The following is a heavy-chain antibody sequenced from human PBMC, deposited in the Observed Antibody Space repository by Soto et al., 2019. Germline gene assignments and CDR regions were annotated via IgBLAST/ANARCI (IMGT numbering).Heavy chain of an antibody. CDR3: ARGLSVTLFDN. CDR2: IYYSGST. CDR1: GFTFSNYW. J-gene: IGHJ4*02. D-gene: IGHD4-17*01. V-gene: IGHV4-59*12. Sequence: VQLVESGGALVQPGGSLRLTCATSGFTFSNYWMTWVRQAPGKGLEWIGYIYYSGSTYYNPSLKSRVTISVDTSKNQFSLKLSSVTAADTAVYYCARGLSVTLFDNWGQGTLVTVSS.